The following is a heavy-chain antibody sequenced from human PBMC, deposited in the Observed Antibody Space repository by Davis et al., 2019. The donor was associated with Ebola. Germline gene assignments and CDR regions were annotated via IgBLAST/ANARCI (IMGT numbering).Heavy chain of an antibody. J-gene: IGHJ5*02. D-gene: IGHD4-17*01. CDR3: ARTSLTSVSDAGLGYNYFDP. V-gene: IGHV4-59*12. Sequence: MPSETLSLTCTVSGGSISYYYWNWIRQAPGKGLEWIGDIYYSGSTNYNPSLKSRVTISVDTSKNQFSLKLSSVTAADTGVYYCARTSLTSVSDAGLGYNYFDPWGRGTLVTVSS. CDR2: IYYSGST. CDR1: GGSISYYY.